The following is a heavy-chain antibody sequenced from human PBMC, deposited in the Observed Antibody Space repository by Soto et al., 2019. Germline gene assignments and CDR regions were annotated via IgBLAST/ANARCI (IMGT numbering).Heavy chain of an antibody. V-gene: IGHV1-46*01. Sequence: ASVKVSCKASGYTFTSYYMHWVRQAPGQGLEWMGIINPSGGSTSYAQKFQGRVTMTRDTSTSTVYMELSSLRSEDTAVYYCARTFNPVVTPFSGMDVWGQGTTVTVSS. CDR2: INPSGGST. J-gene: IGHJ6*02. D-gene: IGHD2-15*01. CDR1: GYTFTSYY. CDR3: ARTFNPVVTPFSGMDV.